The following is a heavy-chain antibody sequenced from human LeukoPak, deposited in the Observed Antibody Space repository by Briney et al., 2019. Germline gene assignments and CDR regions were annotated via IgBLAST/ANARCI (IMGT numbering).Heavy chain of an antibody. CDR2: INQDGSEK. D-gene: IGHD3-3*01. CDR1: GFTFSSYW. J-gene: IGHJ4*02. V-gene: IGHV3-7*01. CDR3: ASQSGKLRSEGY. Sequence: PGGSLRLSCAASGFTFSSYWMSWVRQAPGKGLEWVANINQDGSEKNSVDSVKGRLTLSRDNAKNSLYLQMNSLRAEDTAVYYCASQSGKLRSEGYWGQGTLVTVSS.